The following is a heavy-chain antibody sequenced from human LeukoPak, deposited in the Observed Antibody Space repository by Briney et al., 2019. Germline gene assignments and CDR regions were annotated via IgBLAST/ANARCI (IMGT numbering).Heavy chain of an antibody. Sequence: SETPSLTCSVSGVSISSGGFYWRWIRQLPGKGLEWIGYIYYTGTTYYNPSLRTRVIISVDTSKNQFSLKVNSVTASDTAVYYCSTSDDSSGYLTSFDPWGQGTLVTVSS. D-gene: IGHD3-22*01. J-gene: IGHJ5*02. CDR2: IYYTGTT. CDR1: GVSISSGGFY. CDR3: STSDDSSGYLTSFDP. V-gene: IGHV4-31*03.